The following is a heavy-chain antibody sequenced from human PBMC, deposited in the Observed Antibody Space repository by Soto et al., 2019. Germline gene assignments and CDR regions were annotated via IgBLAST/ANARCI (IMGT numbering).Heavy chain of an antibody. CDR1: GFTFSSYG. CDR3: AKDRVIVGATNGMDV. V-gene: IGHV3-30*18. Sequence: QPGGSLRLSCAASGFTFSSYGMHWVRQAPGKGLEWVAVISYDGSNKYYADSVKGRFTISRDNSKNTRYLQMNSLRAEDTAVYYCAKDRVIVGATNGMDVWGQVTTVTVSS. CDR2: ISYDGSNK. J-gene: IGHJ6*02. D-gene: IGHD1-26*01.